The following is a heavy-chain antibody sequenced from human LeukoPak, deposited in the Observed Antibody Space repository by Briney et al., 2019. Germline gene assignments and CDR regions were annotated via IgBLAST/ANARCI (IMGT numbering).Heavy chain of an antibody. V-gene: IGHV1-3*01. J-gene: IGHJ4*02. Sequence: ASVKVSCKASGYTFTSYAMHWVRQAPGQRLEWMGWINAGNGNTKYSQKFQGRVTITADESTSTAYMELSSLRSEDTAVYYCASFKEVGYYFDYWGQGTLVTVSS. CDR2: INAGNGNT. D-gene: IGHD2-2*03. CDR1: GYTFTSYA. CDR3: ASFKEVGYYFDY.